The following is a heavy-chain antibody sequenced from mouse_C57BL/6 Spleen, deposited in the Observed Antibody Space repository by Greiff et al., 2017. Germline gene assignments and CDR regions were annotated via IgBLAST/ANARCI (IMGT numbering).Heavy chain of an antibody. J-gene: IGHJ1*03. D-gene: IGHD1-1*01. V-gene: IGHV5-4*03. CDR1: GFTFSSYA. CDR3: ARLYYGSSYWYFDV. Sequence: DVMLVESGGGLVKPGGSLKLSCAASGFTFSSYAMSWVRQTPEKRLEWVATISDGGSYTYYPDNVKGRFTISRDNAKNNLYLQMSHLKSEDTAMYYCARLYYGSSYWYFDVWGTGTTVTVSS. CDR2: ISDGGSYT.